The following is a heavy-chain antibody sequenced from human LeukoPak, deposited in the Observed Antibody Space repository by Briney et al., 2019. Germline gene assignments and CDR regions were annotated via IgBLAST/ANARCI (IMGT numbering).Heavy chain of an antibody. CDR1: GGSISSSSYY. CDR3: ARDRGSGSYYGWFDP. Sequence: SETPSLTCTVSGGSISSSSYYWGWIRQPPGKGLEWIGSIYYSGSTYYSPSLKSRVTISVDTSKNQFSLKLSSVTAADTAVYYCARDRGSGSYYGWFDPWGQGTLVTVSS. D-gene: IGHD3-10*01. J-gene: IGHJ5*02. V-gene: IGHV4-39*07. CDR2: IYYSGST.